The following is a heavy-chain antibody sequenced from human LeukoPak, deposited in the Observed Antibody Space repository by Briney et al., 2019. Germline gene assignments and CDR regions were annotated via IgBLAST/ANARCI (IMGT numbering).Heavy chain of an antibody. J-gene: IGHJ4*02. CDR1: GGSFSGYY. V-gene: IGHV4-34*01. Sequence: SETLSLTCGVYGGSFSGYYWSLIRQPPGKGLEWIGEINHSGFTNYNPSLESRVTISLDTSKNQFSLKLSSVTAADTAVYYCAGLYSGYDYVDYWGQGTLVTVSS. CDR3: AGLYSGYDYVDY. D-gene: IGHD5-12*01. CDR2: INHSGFT.